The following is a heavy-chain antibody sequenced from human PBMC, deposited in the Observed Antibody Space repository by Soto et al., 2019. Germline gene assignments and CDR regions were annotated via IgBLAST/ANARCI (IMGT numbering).Heavy chain of an antibody. Sequence: QVQLQESGPGLAKPSETLSLTCTVSGGSISTYYWSWIRQPPGKGLEWIGYFYYSGSTNYNTSLKSLVTISVDTSKNQFSLKLSSVTAADTAVYYCARGGWRHIDYWGQGTLFTVSS. CDR3: ARGGWRHIDY. CDR2: FYYSGST. J-gene: IGHJ4*02. V-gene: IGHV4-59*08. CDR1: GGSISTYY. D-gene: IGHD3-3*01.